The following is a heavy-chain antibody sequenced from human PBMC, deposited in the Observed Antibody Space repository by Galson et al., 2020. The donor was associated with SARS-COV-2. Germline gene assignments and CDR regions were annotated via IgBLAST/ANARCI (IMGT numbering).Heavy chain of an antibody. D-gene: IGHD5-18*01. CDR1: GFTFSSYA. CDR2: ISYDGSNK. V-gene: IGHV3-30*04. Sequence: GGSLRLSCAASGFTFSSYAMHWVRQAPGKGLEWVAGISYDGSNKYYADSVKGRFTISRDNSKNTLYLQMNSLRAEDTAAYYCARDLRILYYYYGMDVWGQGTTVTVSS. J-gene: IGHJ6*02. CDR3: ARDLRILYYYYGMDV.